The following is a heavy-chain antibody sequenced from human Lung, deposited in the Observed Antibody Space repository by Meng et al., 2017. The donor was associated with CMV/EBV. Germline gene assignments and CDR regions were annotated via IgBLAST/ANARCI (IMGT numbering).Heavy chain of an antibody. V-gene: IGHV4-34*01. D-gene: IGHD2-2*01. CDR2: INHSGST. Sequence: SXTXSLXCAVYGGSFSGYYWSGIRQPPGKGLEWIGEINHSGSTNYNPSLKSRVTISVDTSKNQFSLKLSSVTAADTAVYYCARGRPKAVPAGGYFEYWGQGNXVTVSS. J-gene: IGHJ4*02. CDR3: ARGRPKAVPAGGYFEY. CDR1: GGSFSGYY.